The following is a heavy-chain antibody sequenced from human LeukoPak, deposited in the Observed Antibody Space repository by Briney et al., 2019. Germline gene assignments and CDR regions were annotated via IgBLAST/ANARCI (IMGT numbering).Heavy chain of an antibody. Sequence: KPGGSLRLSCAASGFSFSEYYMTWIRQAPGKGLEWVSNLSSSGRYTNYADSVRGRFTISRDNAKKSLYLQMNSLRAEDTAVYYCAKEGAASAFDIWGQGSMVTVSS. CDR2: LSSSGRYT. CDR1: GFSFSEYY. CDR3: AKEGAASAFDI. V-gene: IGHV3-11*05. D-gene: IGHD1-26*01. J-gene: IGHJ3*02.